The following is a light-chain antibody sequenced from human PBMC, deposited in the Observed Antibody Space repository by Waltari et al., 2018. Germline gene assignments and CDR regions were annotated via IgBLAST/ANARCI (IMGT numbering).Light chain of an antibody. Sequence: QSVLTQPPSVSGAPGQRVTISCTGSSSNIGAGYDVHWYQQLPGTAPKLLIYGNSKRPSGVPDRFSGSKSGTSASLAIAGLQAEDEGDYYCQSYDSSLSVFGTGTKVTVL. CDR1: SSNIGAGYD. CDR2: GNS. J-gene: IGLJ1*01. V-gene: IGLV1-40*01. CDR3: QSYDSSLSV.